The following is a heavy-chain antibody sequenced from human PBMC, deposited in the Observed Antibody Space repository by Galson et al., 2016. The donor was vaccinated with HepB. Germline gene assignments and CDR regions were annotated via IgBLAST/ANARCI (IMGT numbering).Heavy chain of an antibody. CDR2: IDPSDSYI. J-gene: IGHJ4*02. D-gene: IGHD3-16*02. V-gene: IGHV5-10-1*01. CDR3: AKHGGDDVWGSYRLDS. CDR1: GYSFVDYW. Sequence: QSGAEVKKPGDSLKISCRAFGYSFVDYWISWVRQMPGKGLEWMGRIDPSDSYITYSPSFPGHVTISIDRSMRSASLQWSSLKASDTAMYYCAKHGGDDVWGSYRLDSWGQGTMVIVAS.